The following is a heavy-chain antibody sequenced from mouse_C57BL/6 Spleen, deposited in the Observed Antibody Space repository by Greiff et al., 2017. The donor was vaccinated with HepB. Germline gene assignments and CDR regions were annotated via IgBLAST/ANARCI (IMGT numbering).Heavy chain of an antibody. CDR3: ARASRGYFDV. CDR2: FDPSDSET. D-gene: IGHD6-1*01. J-gene: IGHJ1*03. V-gene: IGHV1-52*01. Sequence: VQLQQPGAELVRPGSSVKLSFKASGYTFTSYWMHWVKQRPIQGLEWIGNFDPSDSETHYNQKFKDQATFTVDKSSSTAYMQRSSLTSEDSAVYYGARASRGYFDVWGTGTTVTVSS. CDR1: GYTFTSYW.